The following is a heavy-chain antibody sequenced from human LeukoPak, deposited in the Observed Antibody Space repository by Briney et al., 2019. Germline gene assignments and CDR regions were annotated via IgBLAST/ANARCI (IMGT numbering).Heavy chain of an antibody. V-gene: IGHV3-7*03. CDR2: IKQDGSEK. CDR1: GFTFSSYW. D-gene: IGHD3-22*01. J-gene: IGHJ4*02. Sequence: GGSLRLSCAASGFTFSSYWMSWVRQAPGKGLEWVANIKQDGSEKYYVDSVKGRFTISRDNAKNSLYLQMNSLRAEDTAVYYCAKGRGYYDSFDYWGQGTLVTVPS. CDR3: AKGRGYYDSFDY.